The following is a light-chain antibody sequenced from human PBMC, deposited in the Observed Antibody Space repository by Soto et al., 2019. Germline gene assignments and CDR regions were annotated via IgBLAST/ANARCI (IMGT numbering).Light chain of an antibody. Sequence: QSVLTQPPSASVSPGQSVTISCTGTSSDVGGYNYVSWYQQHPGKAPTLMIYEVSKRPSGVPDRFSGSKSGNTASLTVSGLQAEDEADYYCSSYAGSKGVFGGGTKVTVL. CDR1: SSDVGGYNY. J-gene: IGLJ2*01. CDR2: EVS. CDR3: SSYAGSKGV. V-gene: IGLV2-8*01.